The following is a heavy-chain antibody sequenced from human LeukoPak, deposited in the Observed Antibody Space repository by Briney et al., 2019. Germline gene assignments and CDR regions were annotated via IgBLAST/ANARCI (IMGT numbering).Heavy chain of an antibody. V-gene: IGHV1-69*13. Sequence: SVKVSCKASGGSFSNYAISWVRQAPGQGLEWMGGIIPIFGTANYAQKFQGRVTITADESTSTAYMELSSLRSEDTAVYYCARAMVYDRVEIGNWFDPWGQGTLVTVSS. CDR1: GGSFSNYA. J-gene: IGHJ5*02. D-gene: IGHD2-8*01. CDR3: ARAMVYDRVEIGNWFDP. CDR2: IIPIFGTA.